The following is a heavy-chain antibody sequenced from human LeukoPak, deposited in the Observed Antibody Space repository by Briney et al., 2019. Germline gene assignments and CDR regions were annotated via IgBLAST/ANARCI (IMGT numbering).Heavy chain of an antibody. V-gene: IGHV3-9*01. Sequence: PGRSLRLSCAASGFTFDDYAMHWVRQPPGKGLEWVSRISWNGGNMGYADSVKGRFSISRDNAKNSLYLQMNSLRAEDTAFYYCVKGFTGYVLKDAFHFWGQGTVVSVSS. CDR3: VKGFTGYVLKDAFHF. J-gene: IGHJ3*01. CDR2: ISWNGGNM. CDR1: GFTFDDYA. D-gene: IGHD3-9*01.